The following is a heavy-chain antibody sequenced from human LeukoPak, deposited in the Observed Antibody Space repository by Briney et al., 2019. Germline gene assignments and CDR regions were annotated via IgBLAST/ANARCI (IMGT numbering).Heavy chain of an antibody. D-gene: IGHD1-7*01. V-gene: IGHV3-7*04. Sequence: GGSLRLSCAASGFTFSNYWMSWVRQAPGKGLEWVANIKQDGSEKDRVDSVKGRSTISRDNAKNSLYLQMNSLRAEDTAVYYCARGYGTYGYWGQGTLVTVSS. CDR2: IKQDGSEK. J-gene: IGHJ4*02. CDR3: ARGYGTYGY. CDR1: GFTFSNYW.